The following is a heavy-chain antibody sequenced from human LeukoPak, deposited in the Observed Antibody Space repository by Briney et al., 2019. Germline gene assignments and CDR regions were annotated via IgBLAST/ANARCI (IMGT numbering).Heavy chain of an antibody. D-gene: IGHD3-10*01. CDR2: IYYSGST. CDR3: ARGRLYYGLGSYFPCYYMDV. CDR1: GGSLSSYY. Sequence: SETLSLTCTVSGGSLSSYYWSWLRQPPGKGLEWIGYIYYSGSTNYNPSLKSRVTISVDTSKNQFSLKLSSVTAADTAVYYCARGRLYYGLGSYFPCYYMDVWGKGTTVTVSS. J-gene: IGHJ6*03. V-gene: IGHV4-59*12.